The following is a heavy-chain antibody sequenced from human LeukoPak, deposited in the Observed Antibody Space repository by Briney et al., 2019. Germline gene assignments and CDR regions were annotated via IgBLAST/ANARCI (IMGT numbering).Heavy chain of an antibody. CDR3: ARDASSWAWYLDL. D-gene: IGHD6-13*01. Sequence: GGSLRLSCAASGFTFSIFSMNWVRQAPGKGLEWVSSISSSSSYIYYADSVKGRFTISRDNAKNSLYLQMNSLRAEDTGVYYCARDASSWAWYLDLWGRGTLVTVSS. CDR1: GFTFSIFS. CDR2: ISSSSSYI. J-gene: IGHJ2*01. V-gene: IGHV3-21*01.